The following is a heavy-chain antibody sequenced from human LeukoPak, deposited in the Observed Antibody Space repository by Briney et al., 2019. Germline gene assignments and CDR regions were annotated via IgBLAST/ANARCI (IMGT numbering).Heavy chain of an antibody. CDR2: IYPGDSAT. V-gene: IGHV5-51*01. Sequence: GGSLKISCKGSGYSFTNYWIGWVRQMPGKGLELMGVIYPGDSATRYSPSFQGQVAISVDKSIRTAYLQWSSLKASDIAMYYCARLPYCGGDCYPNWFDTWGQGTLVTVSS. D-gene: IGHD2-21*02. CDR1: GYSFTNYW. J-gene: IGHJ5*02. CDR3: ARLPYCGGDCYPNWFDT.